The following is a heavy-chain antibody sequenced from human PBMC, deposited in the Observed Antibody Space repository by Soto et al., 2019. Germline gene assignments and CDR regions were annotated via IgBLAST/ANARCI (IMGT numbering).Heavy chain of an antibody. Sequence: LRSCCAASGCTFSSYSRNWVRQAPWKGLEWVSSISSSSSYIYYADSVKGRFTISRDNAKNSLYLQMNSLRAEDAAVYYCARDLDYGDYYYYGMDVWGQGTTVTVSS. CDR2: ISSSSSYI. D-gene: IGHD4-17*01. CDR1: GCTFSSYS. J-gene: IGHJ6*02. CDR3: ARDLDYGDYYYYGMDV. V-gene: IGHV3-21*01.